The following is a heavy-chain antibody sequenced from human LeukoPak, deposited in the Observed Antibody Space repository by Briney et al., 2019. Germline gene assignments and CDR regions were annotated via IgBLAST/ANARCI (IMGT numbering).Heavy chain of an antibody. D-gene: IGHD2-15*01. V-gene: IGHV1-46*01. CDR1: GYTFTSYG. J-gene: IGHJ3*02. CDR2: VNPSGGAS. CDR3: ARARAGHCSAASCPDDAFDI. Sequence: ASVKVSCKASGYTFTSYGISWVRQAPGQGLEWMGIVNPSGGASVYAQKLEGRVTMTRDMSTSTVYMELSSLSSDDTAIYYCARARAGHCSAASCPDDAFDIWGQGTKVTVS.